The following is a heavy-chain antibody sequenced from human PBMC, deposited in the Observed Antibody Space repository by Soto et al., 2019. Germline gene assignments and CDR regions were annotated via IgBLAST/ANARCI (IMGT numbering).Heavy chain of an antibody. CDR2: ISAYNGNT. CDR3: ARVAYCGCDCETGPQLHYYYWMDV. Sequence: QVQLVQSGAVVKKPGASVKVSCKASGYTFTSYGISWVRQAPGQGLEWMGWISAYNGNTNYAQKLQGRGTMTTDTSTRTPYMELKSLKSDDTAVYYCARVAYCGCDCETGPQLHYYYWMDVWGQGTKVTDSS. J-gene: IGHJ6*01. D-gene: IGHD2-21*02. CDR1: GYTFTSYG. V-gene: IGHV1-18*04.